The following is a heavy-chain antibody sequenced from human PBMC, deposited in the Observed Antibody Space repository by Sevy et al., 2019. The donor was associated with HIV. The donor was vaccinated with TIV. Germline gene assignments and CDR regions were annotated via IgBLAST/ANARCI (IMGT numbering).Heavy chain of an antibody. V-gene: IGHV3-11*01. D-gene: IGHD3-16*01. CDR3: ARDHVKDGDLGDYYYFAMDV. J-gene: IGHJ6*02. CDR1: RFILSDYY. Sequence: GGSLRLSCAASRFILSDYYMSWIRQAPGKGLEWISYISGSGDTIYYADSVKGRFTISRDNTKNSVYLQMNSLRAEDTAVYYCARDHVKDGDLGDYYYFAMDVWGQGTTVTVSS. CDR2: ISGSGDTI.